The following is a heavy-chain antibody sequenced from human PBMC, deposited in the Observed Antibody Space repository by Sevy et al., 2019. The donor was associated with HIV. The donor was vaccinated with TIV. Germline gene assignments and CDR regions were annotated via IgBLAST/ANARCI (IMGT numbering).Heavy chain of an antibody. J-gene: IGHJ5*02. CDR1: GFTFSSYA. CDR2: ISYDGSNK. CDR3: ASVAVGVVVPAAMRVSGGWFDP. Sequence: GGSLRLSCAASGFTFSSYAMHWVRQAPGKGLEWVAVISYDGSNKYYADSVKGRFTISRDNSKNTLYLQMNSLRAEDTAVYYCASVAVGVVVPAAMRVSGGWFDPWSQGTLVTVSS. V-gene: IGHV3-30-3*01. D-gene: IGHD2-2*01.